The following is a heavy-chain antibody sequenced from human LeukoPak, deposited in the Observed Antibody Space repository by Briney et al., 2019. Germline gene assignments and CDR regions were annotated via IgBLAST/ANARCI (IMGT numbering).Heavy chain of an antibody. Sequence: GGSLRLSCAASGFTSSSYAMNRVRQAPGKGLEWVSAISGSGGSTYYADSVKGRFTISRDNSKNTLYLQMNSLRAEDTAVYYCAKDTPQRSARGYYYYMDVWGKGTTVTVSS. V-gene: IGHV3-23*01. J-gene: IGHJ6*03. CDR2: ISGSGGST. CDR1: GFTSSSYA. CDR3: AKDTPQRSARGYYYYMDV. D-gene: IGHD6-25*01.